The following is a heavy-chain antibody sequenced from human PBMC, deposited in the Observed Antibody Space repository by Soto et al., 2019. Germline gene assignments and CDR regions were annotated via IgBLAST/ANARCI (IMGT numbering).Heavy chain of an antibody. CDR3: ASVTFGGIVLAH. Sequence: SETLSLTYTDSAASFGKYYWAWIRKSPGKGLEWIGYIYSNGNTKYNRSLKRRVTMSIDMSKKQFSLNLSSVTAADTAVYYCASVTFGGIVLAHGGQGALVAVSS. CDR2: IYSNGNT. CDR1: AASFGKYY. D-gene: IGHD3-16*01. V-gene: IGHV4-59*01. J-gene: IGHJ4*02.